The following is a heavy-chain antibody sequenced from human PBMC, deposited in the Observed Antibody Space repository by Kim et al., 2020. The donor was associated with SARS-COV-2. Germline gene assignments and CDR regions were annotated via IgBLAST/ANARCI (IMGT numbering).Heavy chain of an antibody. CDR3: TGMSEGLLLRLDAFDI. D-gene: IGHD3-22*01. V-gene: IGHV3-73*01. J-gene: IGHJ3*02. Sequence: GGSLRLSCAASGFTFSGSAMHWVRQASGKGLEWVGRIRSKANSYATAYAASVKGRFTISRDDSKNTAYLQMNSLKTEDTAVYYCTGMSEGLLLRLDAFDIWGQGTMVTVSS. CDR2: IRSKANSYAT. CDR1: GFTFSGSA.